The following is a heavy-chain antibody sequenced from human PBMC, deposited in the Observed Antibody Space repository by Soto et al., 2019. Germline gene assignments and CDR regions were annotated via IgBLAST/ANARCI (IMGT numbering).Heavy chain of an antibody. CDR3: ARSRIQPKYNWFDP. CDR1: GVTFSSYA. Sequence: SVKVSCKASGVTFSSYAISWVRQAPGQGLEWMGGIIPIFGTANYAQKFQGRVTITADESTSTAYMELSSLRSEDTAVYYCARSRIQPKYNWFDPWGQGTLVTVSS. V-gene: IGHV1-69*13. D-gene: IGHD5-18*01. J-gene: IGHJ5*02. CDR2: IIPIFGTA.